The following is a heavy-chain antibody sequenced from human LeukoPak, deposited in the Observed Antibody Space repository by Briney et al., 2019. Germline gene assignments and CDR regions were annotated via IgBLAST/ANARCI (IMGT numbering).Heavy chain of an antibody. Sequence: ASVKVSCKASGYTFTGYYMHWVRQAPGQGLEWMGWINPNSGGTNYAQKFQGRVTMTRDTSISTAYMELSRLRSDDTAVYYCARSAVRGSGWADFDYWGQGTLVTVSS. J-gene: IGHJ4*02. D-gene: IGHD6-19*01. CDR2: INPNSGGT. V-gene: IGHV1-2*02. CDR1: GYTFTGYY. CDR3: ARSAVRGSGWADFDY.